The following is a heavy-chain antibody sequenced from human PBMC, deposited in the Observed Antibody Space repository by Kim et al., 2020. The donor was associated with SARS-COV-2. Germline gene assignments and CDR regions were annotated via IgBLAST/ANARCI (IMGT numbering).Heavy chain of an antibody. Sequence: SETLSLTCAVYGGSFSGYFWSWIRQPPGKGLEWIGEINQSGSTKYNPSLKSRVTISVDTSKNRFSLKMSSVSAADTAVYYCARIVGFCSAGSCDSFDYWG. CDR2: INQSGST. CDR3: ARIVGFCSAGSCDSFDY. D-gene: IGHD2-15*01. CDR1: GGSFSGYF. V-gene: IGHV4-34*01. J-gene: IGHJ4*01.